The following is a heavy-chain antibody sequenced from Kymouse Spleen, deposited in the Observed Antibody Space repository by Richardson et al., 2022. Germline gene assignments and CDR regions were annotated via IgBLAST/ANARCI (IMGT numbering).Heavy chain of an antibody. J-gene: IGHJ6*02. Sequence: QVQLVESGGGVVQPGRSLRLSCAASGFTFSSYGMHWVRQAPGKGLEWVAVIWYDGSNKYYADSVKGRFTISRDNSKNTLYLQMNSLRAEDTAVYYCARDGITIFGHGMDVWGQGTTVTVSS. D-gene: IGHD3-3*01. CDR3: ARDGITIFGHGMDV. CDR2: IWYDGSNK. CDR1: GFTFSSYG. V-gene: IGHV3-33*01.